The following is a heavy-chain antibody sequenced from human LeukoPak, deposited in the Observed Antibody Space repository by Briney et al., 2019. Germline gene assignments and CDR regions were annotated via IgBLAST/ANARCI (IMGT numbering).Heavy chain of an antibody. CDR3: ASAWSHGPRGYYYMDV. Sequence: ASVKVSCKVSGYTLTELSMHWVRQAPGKGLEWMGGFDPEDGETIYARKFQGRVTMTEDTSTDTAYMELSSLRSEDTAVYYCASAWSHGPRGYYYMDVWGKGTTVTVSS. CDR2: FDPEDGET. V-gene: IGHV1-24*01. J-gene: IGHJ6*03. CDR1: GYTLTELS. D-gene: IGHD3-3*01.